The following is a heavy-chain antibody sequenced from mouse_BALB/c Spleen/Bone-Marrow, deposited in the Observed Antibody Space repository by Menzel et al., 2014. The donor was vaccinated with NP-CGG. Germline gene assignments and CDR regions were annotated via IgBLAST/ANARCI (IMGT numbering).Heavy chain of an antibody. CDR2: ITYSGST. CDR3: ATSADWYFDV. CDR1: GYSITSDYV. J-gene: IGHJ1*01. Sequence: EVQLQQSGPGLVKPSQSLSLTCTVTGYSITSDYVCNWIRQLPRNMLECMDYITYSGSTSYNPSLKSRISITPDKSKNQFFMQVNSVAAEDTAAYYCATSADWYFDVWGAGTTVTVSS. V-gene: IGHV3-2*02.